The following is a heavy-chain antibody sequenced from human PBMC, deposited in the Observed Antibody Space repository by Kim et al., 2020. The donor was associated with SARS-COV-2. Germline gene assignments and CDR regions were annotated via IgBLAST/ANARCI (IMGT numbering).Heavy chain of an antibody. CDR3: AREYSSSWYRYYYGMDV. D-gene: IGHD6-13*01. CDR1: GFTFSSYW. CDR2: IKQDGSEK. V-gene: IGHV3-7*03. J-gene: IGHJ6*02. Sequence: GGSLRLSCAASGFTFSSYWMSWVRQAPGKGLEWVANIKQDGSEKYYVDSVKGRFTISRDNAKNSLYLQMNSLRAEDTAVYYCAREYSSSWYRYYYGMDVWGQGTTVTVSS.